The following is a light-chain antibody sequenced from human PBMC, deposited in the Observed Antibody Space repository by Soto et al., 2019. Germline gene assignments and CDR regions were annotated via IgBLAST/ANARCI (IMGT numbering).Light chain of an antibody. CDR3: QQSYGSPPWT. CDR2: DAS. J-gene: IGKJ1*01. Sequence: DIQMTQSPSYLSASLGDRVTITCRASQTIITYLTWYQHKPGKAPKLLIYDASKLQSGVPSRFSGSGSGTDFTLTISSLQPEDYATYYCQQSYGSPPWTFGQGTKVEIK. V-gene: IGKV1-39*01. CDR1: QTIITY.